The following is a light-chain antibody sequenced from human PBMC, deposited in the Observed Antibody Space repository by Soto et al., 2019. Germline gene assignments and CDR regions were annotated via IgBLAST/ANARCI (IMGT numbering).Light chain of an antibody. Sequence: SVLTQPPSASGSPGQSVTISCTGSSSDIGGHNFVSWYQQHPGKAPQLLIFEVNKRPSGVPDRFSASKSGITASLTVSGLQPEDEAAYFCSSYTGTDNSVIFGGGTKLTVL. V-gene: IGLV2-8*01. J-gene: IGLJ2*01. CDR2: EVN. CDR1: SSDIGGHNF. CDR3: SSYTGTDNSVI.